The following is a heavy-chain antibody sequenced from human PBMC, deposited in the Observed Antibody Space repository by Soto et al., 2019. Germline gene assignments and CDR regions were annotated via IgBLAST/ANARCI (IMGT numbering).Heavy chain of an antibody. Sequence: QLQLQESGPGLVKPSETLSLTCTVSGGSISSSSYYWGWIRQPPGKGLEWIGSIYYSGSTYYNPSLKGRVTISVDTSKNQFPLTLSSVTAADTAVYYCARHGPGGSYSDYWGQGTLVTVSS. V-gene: IGHV4-39*01. D-gene: IGHD1-26*01. CDR3: ARHGPGGSYSDY. CDR2: IYYSGST. CDR1: GGSISSSSYY. J-gene: IGHJ4*02.